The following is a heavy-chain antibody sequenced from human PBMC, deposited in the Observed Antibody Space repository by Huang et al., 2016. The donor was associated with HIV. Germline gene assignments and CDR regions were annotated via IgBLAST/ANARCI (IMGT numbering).Heavy chain of an antibody. CDR2: ISYDERNK. D-gene: IGHD6-19*01. J-gene: IGHJ6*03. V-gene: IGHV3-30*04. CDR3: ARRAVAGIYYYYYMDV. CDR1: GFTFSNYA. Sequence: QVQLVESGGGVVQPGRSLRLSCAASGFTFSNYAMHWVRQAPGKGLEWWAVISYDERNKYYTASVKGRFTISRDNSKNALYLQMNSLRAEDTAVYYCARRAVAGIYYYYYMDVWGKGTTVTVSS.